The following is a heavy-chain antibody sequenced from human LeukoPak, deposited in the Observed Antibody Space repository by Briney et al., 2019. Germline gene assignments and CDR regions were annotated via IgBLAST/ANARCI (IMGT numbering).Heavy chain of an antibody. CDR3: ARARDVCGGGCPEVANWFDP. CDR2: ISHSGNT. J-gene: IGHJ5*02. D-gene: IGHD2-21*02. Sequence: SETLSLTCTVSGGSIRSSGHYWTWVRQHPETGLEWLGYISHSGNTYYNPSLKTRISISLGTSSNHFSLRLSSVTAADTAVYYCARARDVCGGGCPEVANWFDPWGQGTLVTVSS. V-gene: IGHV4-31*03. CDR1: GGSIRSSGHY.